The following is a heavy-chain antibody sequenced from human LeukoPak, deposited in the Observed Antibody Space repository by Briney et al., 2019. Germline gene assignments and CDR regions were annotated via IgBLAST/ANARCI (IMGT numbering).Heavy chain of an antibody. V-gene: IGHV3-66*01. CDR3: PRAPTRVTTFDY. D-gene: IGHD4-11*01. J-gene: IGHJ4*02. CDR1: GFTVSSNY. CDR2: FYSDGTT. Sequence: GGSLRLSCAASGFTVSSNYMSWVRQAPGKGLEWVSAFYSDGTTYYADSVRGRFTISRDNSKNTVYLQMNTLRADDTAVYYCPRAPTRVTTFDYWGQGTLVTVSS.